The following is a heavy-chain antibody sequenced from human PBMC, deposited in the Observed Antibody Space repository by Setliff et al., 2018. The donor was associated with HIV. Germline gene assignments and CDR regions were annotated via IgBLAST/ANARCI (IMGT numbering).Heavy chain of an antibody. Sequence: TLSLTCTVSGGSISSGSYYWSWIRQPAGKGLEWIGHIYTSGSTNYNPSLKSRVTISVDTSKNQFSLKLSSVTAADTAVYYGARERSALLWKNWFDPWGQGTLVTVSS. CDR3: ARERSALLWKNWFDP. CDR1: GGSISSGSYY. CDR2: IYTSGST. V-gene: IGHV4-61*09. J-gene: IGHJ5*02. D-gene: IGHD3-10*01.